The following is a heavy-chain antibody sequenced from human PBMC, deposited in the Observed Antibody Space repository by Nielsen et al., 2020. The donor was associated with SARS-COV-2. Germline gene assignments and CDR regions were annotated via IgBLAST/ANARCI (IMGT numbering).Heavy chain of an antibody. V-gene: IGHV3-74*01. D-gene: IGHD3-9*01. CDR3: ARGDFDLDY. CDR2: INPDGTSI. CDR1: GLTLSPFW. J-gene: IGHJ4*02. Sequence: GESLKISCTASGLTLSPFWMHWVRQAPGKGLVWVSRINPDGTSISYGDSVKGRFTISRDNAKNTLFLQMNSLRAEDTGVYYCARGDFDLDYWGQGTLVTVSS.